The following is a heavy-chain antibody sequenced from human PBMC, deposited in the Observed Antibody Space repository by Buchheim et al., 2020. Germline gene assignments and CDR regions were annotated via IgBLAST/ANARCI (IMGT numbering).Heavy chain of an antibody. J-gene: IGHJ5*02. CDR3: ARALRIAAAGARLGWFDP. CDR1: GYTFTSYY. V-gene: IGHV1-46*01. CDR2: INPSGGST. D-gene: IGHD6-13*01. Sequence: QVQLVQSGAEVKKPGASVKVSCKASGYTFTSYYMHWVRQAPGQGLEWMGIINPSGGSTSYAQKFQGRVTMTRDTSTSTVYVELSSLSSEDTAVYYCARALRIAAAGARLGWFDPWGQGTL.